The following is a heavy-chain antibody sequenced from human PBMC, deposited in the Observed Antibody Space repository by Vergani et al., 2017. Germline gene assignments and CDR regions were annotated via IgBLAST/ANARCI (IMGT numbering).Heavy chain of an antibody. D-gene: IGHD3-22*01. Sequence: QVQLQQWGAGLLKPSETLSLTCAVYGGSFSGYYWSWIRQPPGKGLEWIGEINLSGSTNYNPSLKSRVTISVDTSKNQFSLKLSSVTAADTAVYYCARRPYYYDSSGYSKYYYYGMDVWGQGTTVTVSS. CDR2: INLSGST. CDR1: GGSFSGYY. CDR3: ARRPYYYDSSGYSKYYYYGMDV. V-gene: IGHV4-34*01. J-gene: IGHJ6*02.